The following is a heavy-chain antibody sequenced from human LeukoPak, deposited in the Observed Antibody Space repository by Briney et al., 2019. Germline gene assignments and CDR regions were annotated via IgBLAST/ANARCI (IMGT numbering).Heavy chain of an antibody. Sequence: ASVKVSCKASGYTFTGYYMHWVRQAPGQGLEWMGWINTNTGNPTYAQGFTGRFVFSLDTSVSTAYLQISSLKAEDTAVYYCARVRSSSWGDNWFDPWGQGTLVTVSS. J-gene: IGHJ5*02. D-gene: IGHD6-13*01. CDR1: GYTFTGYY. CDR3: ARVRSSSWGDNWFDP. V-gene: IGHV7-4-1*02. CDR2: INTNTGNP.